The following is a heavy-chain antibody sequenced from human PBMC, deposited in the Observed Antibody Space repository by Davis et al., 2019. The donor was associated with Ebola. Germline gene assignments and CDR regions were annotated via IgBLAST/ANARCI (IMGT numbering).Heavy chain of an antibody. CDR1: GFTFTAAW. D-gene: IGHD3-10*01. J-gene: IGHJ6*03. CDR2: IKSKTEGETI. V-gene: IGHV3-15*01. CDR3: TAEGVISPYYYYMDV. Sequence: PGGSLRLSCAASGFTFTAAWMSWVRQAPGKGLEWVGRIKSKTEGETIDYAAPVKGRFTISRDDSKNTLYLQMNSLIAEDTAVYYCTAEGVISPYYYYMDVWGKGTTVTVSS.